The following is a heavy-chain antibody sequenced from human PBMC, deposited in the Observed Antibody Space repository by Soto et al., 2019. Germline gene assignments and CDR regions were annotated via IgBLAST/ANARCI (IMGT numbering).Heavy chain of an antibody. CDR2: MYSGGTT. D-gene: IGHD5-18*01. CDR1: GFTVSSNY. V-gene: IGHV3-53*01. CDR3: ARATSDRAMVFDY. J-gene: IGHJ4*02. Sequence: EAQLVESGGGLIQPGGSLRLSCAASGFTVSSNYMTWVRQAPGKGLEWVSVMYSGGTTYYADSVKGRFTISRDNSKNTLYLQMNSLRAEDTAVYHCARATSDRAMVFDYWGQGTLVTVSS.